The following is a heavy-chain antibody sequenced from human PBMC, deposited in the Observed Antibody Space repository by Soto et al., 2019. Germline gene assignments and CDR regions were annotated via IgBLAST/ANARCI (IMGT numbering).Heavy chain of an antibody. CDR1: GASISGSYYY. J-gene: IGHJ4*02. D-gene: IGHD1-20*01. Sequence: SETLSLTCAVSGASISGSYYYWAWLRQPPGKGPGWIGSVFYTGFTSYNPSLESRVSVSVDTSKSQFSLKLSAVTAADTAVYYCATSQKGYNWNYFDHWGQGALVTVSS. CDR3: ATSQKGYNWNYFDH. V-gene: IGHV4-39*01. CDR2: VFYTGFT.